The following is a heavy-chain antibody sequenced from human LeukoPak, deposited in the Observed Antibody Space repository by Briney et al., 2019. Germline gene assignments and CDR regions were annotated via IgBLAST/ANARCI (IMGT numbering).Heavy chain of an antibody. CDR2: IYSGGST. CDR3: ARDEGGNPSYYYYGMDV. V-gene: IGHV3-66*01. CDR1: GFTVSSNY. D-gene: IGHD4-23*01. J-gene: IGHJ6*02. Sequence: GGSLRLSCAASGFTVSSNYMSWVRQAPGKGLEWVSVIYSGGSTYYADSVKGRFTISRDNSKNTLYLQMNSLRAEDTAVYYCARDEGGNPSYYYYGMDVWGQGTTVTVSS.